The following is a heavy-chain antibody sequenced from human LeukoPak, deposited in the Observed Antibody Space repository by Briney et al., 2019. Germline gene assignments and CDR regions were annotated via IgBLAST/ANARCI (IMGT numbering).Heavy chain of an antibody. D-gene: IGHD3-3*02. J-gene: IGHJ6*02. CDR1: RFTFSTYC. V-gene: IGHV3-21*01. CDR2: ISSSSSYI. CDR3: ARDLTPFFKWYRGMEV. Sequence: GGSPRLSWAASRFTFSTYCMKWVSQAPGKGLEWVSSISSSSSYIYYADSVKGRFTISRDNAKNSLYLQMNSLRAEDTAAYYCARDLTPFFKWYRGMEVCGQGTTVTVSS.